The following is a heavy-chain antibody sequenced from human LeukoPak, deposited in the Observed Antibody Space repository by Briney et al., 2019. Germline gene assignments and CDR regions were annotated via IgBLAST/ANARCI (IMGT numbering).Heavy chain of an antibody. CDR2: IKQDGSEK. CDR1: GFTFSSYW. D-gene: IGHD1-26*01. Sequence: GGSLRLSCAASGFTFSSYWMSWVRQAPGKGLEWVANIKQDGSEKYYVDSVKGRFTISRDNAKNSLYLQMNSLRAGDTAVYYCARDRGGSYSAGDYYYYYMDVWGKGTTVTVSS. V-gene: IGHV3-7*01. J-gene: IGHJ6*03. CDR3: ARDRGGSYSAGDYYYYYMDV.